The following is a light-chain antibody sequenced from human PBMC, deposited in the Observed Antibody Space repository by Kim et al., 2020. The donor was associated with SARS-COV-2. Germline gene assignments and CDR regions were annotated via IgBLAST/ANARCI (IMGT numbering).Light chain of an antibody. CDR2: EAA. CDR3: QQRSNGPLFT. J-gene: IGKJ2*01. CDR1: QVVSSY. Sequence: LLPGERPPLSSRASQVVSSYFAWTHQTPAQAPKPLIHEAAQRAKGFPARFRGRGFGTGVTLTISSLELEEFVIYYCQQRSNGPLFTFGPGTKLE. V-gene: IGKV3-11*01.